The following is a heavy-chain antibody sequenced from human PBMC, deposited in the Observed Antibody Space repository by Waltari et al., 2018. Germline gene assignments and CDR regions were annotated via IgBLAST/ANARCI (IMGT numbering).Heavy chain of an antibody. V-gene: IGHV3-74*01. CDR3: ARDHYYSKDV. Sequence: EVQLVESGGCLVQPGGSLRLSCEASGFIFSTYWMHWVRQGPGKGLVCVASIENGERSGQSYAASEEGRFTISRDNDKTTLYHQINSLRAEDTGVYYGARDHYYSKDVWGTGTTVTVSS. CDR1: GFIFSTYW. CDR2: IENGERSGQ. J-gene: IGHJ6*04.